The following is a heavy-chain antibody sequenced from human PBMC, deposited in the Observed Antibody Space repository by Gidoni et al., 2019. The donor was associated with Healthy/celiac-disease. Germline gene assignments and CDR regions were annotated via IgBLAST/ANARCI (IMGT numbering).Heavy chain of an antibody. CDR1: GFTFSSYC. Sequence: QVQLVESGGGVVQPGRSLRLSCAASGFTFSSYCMHWVRQAPGKGLEWVAVISYDGSNKYYADSVKGRFTISRDNSKNTLYLQMNSLRAEDTAVYYCAKDGPAMVRGVIGYYYYYMDVWGKGTTVTVSS. CDR3: AKDGPAMVRGVIGYYYYYMDV. D-gene: IGHD3-10*01. CDR2: ISYDGSNK. V-gene: IGHV3-30*18. J-gene: IGHJ6*03.